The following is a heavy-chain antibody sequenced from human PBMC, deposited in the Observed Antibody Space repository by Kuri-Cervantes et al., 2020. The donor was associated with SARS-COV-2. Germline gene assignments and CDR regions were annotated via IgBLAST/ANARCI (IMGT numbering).Heavy chain of an antibody. CDR2: IYYSGST. CDR3: ARHSSLAGDLDY. V-gene: IGHV4-39*01. J-gene: IGHJ4*02. Sequence: SETLSLTCTVSGGSISSSSYYWGWIRQPPGKGLEWIGSIYYSGSTYYNPSLKSRVTISVDTSKNQFSLKLSTETAADTAVYYCARHSSLAGDLDYWGQGTLVTVSS. CDR1: GGSISSSSYY. D-gene: IGHD3-16*01.